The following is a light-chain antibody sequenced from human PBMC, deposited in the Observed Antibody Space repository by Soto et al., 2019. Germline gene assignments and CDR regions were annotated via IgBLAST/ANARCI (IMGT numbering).Light chain of an antibody. V-gene: IGLV2-14*03. Sequence: QSALTQTASVSGSPGQSITISCTGTSSDVGGYNFVSWYQQHPGKAPKLIIHEVTNRPSGVSDRFSGSKSGNTASLTISGLQAEDEAVYYCAVWDDGLNGCVFGTGTKLTVL. J-gene: IGLJ1*01. CDR1: SSDVGGYNF. CDR3: AVWDDGLNGCV. CDR2: EVT.